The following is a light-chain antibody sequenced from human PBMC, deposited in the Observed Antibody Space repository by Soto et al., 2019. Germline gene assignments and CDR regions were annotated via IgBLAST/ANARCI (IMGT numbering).Light chain of an antibody. J-gene: IGKJ1*01. V-gene: IGKV1-5*01. Sequence: DIHMSHSPSTLSASVLDRVTITFLSIQSISSWLAWYQQKPGKAPKLLIYDASSLESCVPSRFSGSGSGTEFTLTISSLQPEDFATYFSPHSYSRPRTFAQRTKV. CDR3: PHSYSRPRT. CDR2: DAS. CDR1: QSISSW.